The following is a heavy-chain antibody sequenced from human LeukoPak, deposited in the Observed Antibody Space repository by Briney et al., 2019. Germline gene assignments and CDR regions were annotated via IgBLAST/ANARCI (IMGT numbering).Heavy chain of an antibody. CDR3: ARDIIIWHCFDY. J-gene: IGHJ4*02. V-gene: IGHV4-38-2*02. Sequence: PSETLSLTCTVSGYSISSGYYWGWIRQPPGKGLEWIGSIYHSGSTYYNPSLKSRVTISVDTSKNQFSLKLSSVTAADTAVYYCARDIIIWHCFDYWGQGTLVTVSS. CDR1: GYSISSGYY. CDR2: IYHSGST. D-gene: IGHD3/OR15-3a*01.